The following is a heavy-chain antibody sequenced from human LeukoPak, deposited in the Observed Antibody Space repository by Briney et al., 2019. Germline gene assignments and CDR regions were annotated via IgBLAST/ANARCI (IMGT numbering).Heavy chain of an antibody. D-gene: IGHD3-22*01. CDR1: GGTFSRFT. CDR3: AREWGLESSGYYYAY. J-gene: IGHJ4*02. V-gene: IGHV1-69*13. CDR2: ITPIFGTA. Sequence: SVKVSCKASGGTFSRFTISWVRQAPGQGFEWMGGITPIFGTASFAQKFQGRVSITADESTSTAFMELSSLRSEDTAVYYCAREWGLESSGYYYAYWGQGTLVTVSS.